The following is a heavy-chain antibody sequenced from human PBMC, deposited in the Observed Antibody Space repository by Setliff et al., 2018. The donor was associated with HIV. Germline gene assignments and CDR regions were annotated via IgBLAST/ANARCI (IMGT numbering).Heavy chain of an antibody. J-gene: IGHJ3*01. CDR3: ARFSTRDTFDV. V-gene: IGHV1-69*10. CDR1: GGTFSSYA. D-gene: IGHD2-2*01. CDR2: IIPILGIA. Sequence: AASVKVSCKASGGTFSSYAISWVRQAPGQGLEWMGGIIPILGIANYAQKFQGRVTITADKSTSTAYMGLSSLRSEDTAVYYCARFSTRDTFDVWGQGTTVTVSS.